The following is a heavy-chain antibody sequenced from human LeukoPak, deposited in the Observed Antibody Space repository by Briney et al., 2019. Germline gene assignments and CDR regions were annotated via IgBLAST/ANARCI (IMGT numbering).Heavy chain of an antibody. CDR2: VSSSSSTI. Sequence: PGGSLRLSCAASGFTFSSYSMNWVRQAPWKGLEWVSYVSSSSSTIYYADSVKGRFTISRDNAKNSLYLQMNSLRAEDTAVYYCARDGTGITIFGVVISHSVAGPPDYWGQGTLVTVSS. V-gene: IGHV3-48*04. J-gene: IGHJ4*02. CDR1: GFTFSSYS. D-gene: IGHD3-3*01. CDR3: ARDGTGITIFGVVISHSVAGPPDY.